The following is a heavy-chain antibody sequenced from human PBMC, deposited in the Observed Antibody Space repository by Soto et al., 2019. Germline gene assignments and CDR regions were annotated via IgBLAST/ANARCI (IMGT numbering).Heavy chain of an antibody. V-gene: IGHV1-18*01. J-gene: IGHJ5*02. CDR2: INPSDGNT. Sequence: ASLKVSCKASGYSCSFYGINWVLQAPGQGLEWMGWINPSDGNTNFAQKFEDRVTMTTATSTNTVFLELRSLKSDDTAIYYCARDRLRGYDSSGFYAWGQGTQVTVS. CDR1: GYSCSFYG. CDR3: ARDRLRGYDSSGFYA. D-gene: IGHD3-22*01.